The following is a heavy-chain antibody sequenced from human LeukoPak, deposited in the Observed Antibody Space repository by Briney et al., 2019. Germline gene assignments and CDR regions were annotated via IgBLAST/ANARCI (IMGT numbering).Heavy chain of an antibody. CDR2: IRRKAYGGTT. Sequence: GGSLRLSCTASGFTFGDHAMSWVRQAPGKGLEWVGFIRRKAYGGTTEYAASVKGRFTISRDDSKSIAYLQMNSLKTEATAVYYCTRGPRQLWLYYGMGVWGQGTTVIVSS. D-gene: IGHD5-18*01. V-gene: IGHV3-49*04. J-gene: IGHJ6*02. CDR1: GFTFGDHA. CDR3: TRGPRQLWLYYGMGV.